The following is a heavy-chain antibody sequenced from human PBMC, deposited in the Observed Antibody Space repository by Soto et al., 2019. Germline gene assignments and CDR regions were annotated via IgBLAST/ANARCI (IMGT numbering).Heavy chain of an antibody. CDR3: VRATYFSDSSGYTRCLDY. CDR2: IIPIFGTA. V-gene: IGHV1-69*13. Sequence: SVKVSCKASGGTFSSYAVSWVRQAPGQGLEWMGGIIPIFGTANYAQKFQGRVTITADESTSTAYMELSSLRSEDTAVYYCVRATYFSDSSGYTRCLDYWGQGTLVTVSS. J-gene: IGHJ4*02. D-gene: IGHD3-22*01. CDR1: GGTFSSYA.